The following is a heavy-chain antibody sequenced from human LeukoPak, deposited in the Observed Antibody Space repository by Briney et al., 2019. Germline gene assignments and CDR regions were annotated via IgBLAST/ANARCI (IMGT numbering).Heavy chain of an antibody. Sequence: GGSLRLSCAASGFTFSSYEMNWVRQAPGKGLEWVSYISSSGSTIYYADYVKGRFTISRNSAKNSLYLQMSSLRAEDTAVYYCARDPNSSWRLYYFDYWGQGTLVTVSS. CDR1: GFTFSSYE. CDR3: ARDPNSSWRLYYFDY. D-gene: IGHD6-13*01. J-gene: IGHJ4*02. CDR2: ISSSGSTI. V-gene: IGHV3-48*03.